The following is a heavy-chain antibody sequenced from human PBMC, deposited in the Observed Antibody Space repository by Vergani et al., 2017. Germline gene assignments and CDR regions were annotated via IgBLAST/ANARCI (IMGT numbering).Heavy chain of an antibody. CDR3: TKDKSDQRFFIWFGGFDP. CDR2: IRYDGGKK. D-gene: IGHD3-10*01. Sequence: QAQLVESGGGVVQPGGSLRLSCVGSGFNFSNYGMHWVRQAPGKGLEWVAFIRYDGGKKYFADSVEGRFTISRDNSKNTLYLQMNSLRAEDTAVYYCTKDKSDQRFFIWFGGFDPWGQGTLVTVSS. V-gene: IGHV3-30*02. CDR1: GFNFSNYG. J-gene: IGHJ5*02.